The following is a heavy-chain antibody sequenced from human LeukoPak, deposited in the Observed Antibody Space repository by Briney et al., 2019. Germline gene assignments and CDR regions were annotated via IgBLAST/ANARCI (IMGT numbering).Heavy chain of an antibody. CDR2: IYSGGST. CDR1: GFTVSSNY. D-gene: IGHD3-22*01. V-gene: IGHV3-53*01. Sequence: GGSLRLSCAASGFTVSSNYMSWVRQAPGKGLEWVSVIYSGGSTYYADSVKGRFTISRDNSKNTLYLQMNSLRAEDTAVYYCARAYPASTYYYDSSGPHDAFDIWGQGTMVTVSS. CDR3: ARAYPASTYYYDSSGPHDAFDI. J-gene: IGHJ3*02.